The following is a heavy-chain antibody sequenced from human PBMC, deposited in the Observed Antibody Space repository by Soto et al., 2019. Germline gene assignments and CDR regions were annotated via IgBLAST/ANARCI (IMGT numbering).Heavy chain of an antibody. J-gene: IGHJ4*02. Sequence: QVHLGQSGAEVKKPGASVKVSCKASGYTFTSYGITWVRQAPGQGLEWMGWISAHNGNTDYAQKLQGRVIVTRDTATSTAYMELRSLRSDDTAVYYCARGGYGDYWGQGALVTVSS. V-gene: IGHV1-18*01. D-gene: IGHD1-1*01. CDR1: GYTFTSYG. CDR3: ARGGYGDY. CDR2: ISAHNGNT.